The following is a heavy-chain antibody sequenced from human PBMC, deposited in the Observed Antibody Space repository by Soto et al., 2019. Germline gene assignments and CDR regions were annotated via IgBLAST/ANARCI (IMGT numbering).Heavy chain of an antibody. CDR3: ARDFKSRYYDSSGPTGYWYFYL. J-gene: IGHJ2*01. D-gene: IGHD3-22*01. CDR1: GGTFSSYT. Sequence: QVQLVQSGAEVKKPGSSVKVSCKASGGTFSSYTISWVRQAPGQGLEWMGRIIPILGIANYAQKFQARVTIPADKSTSTAYMELSSLRSEDTAVYYCARDFKSRYYDSSGPTGYWYFYLWGRGTLVTVSS. CDR2: IIPILGIA. V-gene: IGHV1-69*08.